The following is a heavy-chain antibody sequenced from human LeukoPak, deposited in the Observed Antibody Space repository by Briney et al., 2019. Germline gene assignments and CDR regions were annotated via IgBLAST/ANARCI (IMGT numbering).Heavy chain of an antibody. D-gene: IGHD6-19*01. CDR2: ISSTNGHT. Sequence: GSLRFSCAASGFSFSFSNMNWVRQAPGKGLEWVSYISSTNGHTYYADSVNGRFTISRDTAKNSLYLQMNSLRVEDTAIYFCARDRDSSGLYGGADLWGQGVLVTVSA. V-gene: IGHV3-21*03. CDR3: ARDRDSSGLYGGADL. CDR1: GFSFSFSN. J-gene: IGHJ5*02.